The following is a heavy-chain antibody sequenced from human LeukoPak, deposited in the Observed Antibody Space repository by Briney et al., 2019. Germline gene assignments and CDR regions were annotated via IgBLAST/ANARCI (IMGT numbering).Heavy chain of an antibody. CDR1: GYTFTSYD. D-gene: IGHD2-15*01. Sequence: GASVKVSCKASGYTFTSYDINWVRQATGQGLEWMGWMNPNSGNTGYAQKFQGRVTMTRNTSISTAYMELSSLRSEDTAVYYCARGLDGRYCSGGSCYSGWYYYYYYMDVWGKGTTVTISS. CDR2: MNPNSGNT. CDR3: ARGLDGRYCSGGSCYSGWYYYYYYMDV. V-gene: IGHV1-8*01. J-gene: IGHJ6*03.